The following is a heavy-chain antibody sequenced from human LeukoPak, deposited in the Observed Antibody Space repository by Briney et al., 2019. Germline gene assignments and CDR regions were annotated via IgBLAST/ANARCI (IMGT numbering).Heavy chain of an antibody. CDR3: AKGAGGFSYYNWFDP. D-gene: IGHD5-18*01. V-gene: IGHV4-39*07. J-gene: IGHJ5*02. CDR2: IYYSGTT. CDR1: GGSISSSPYY. Sequence: PSETLSLTCAVSGGSISSSPYYWGWIRQPPGKGLEWIGSIYYSGTTHYNPSLESRVTISVDTSKNQFSLKLASVTAADTAIYYCAKGAGGFSYYNWFDPWGQGTLVTVSS.